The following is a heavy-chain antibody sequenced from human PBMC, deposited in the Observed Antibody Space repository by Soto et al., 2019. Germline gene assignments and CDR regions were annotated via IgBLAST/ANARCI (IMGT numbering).Heavy chain of an antibody. V-gene: IGHV3-30-3*01. Sequence: GGSLRLSCAASGFTFSSYAMHWVRQAPGKGLEWVAVISYDGSNKYYADSVKGRFTISRDNSKNTLYLQMNSLRAEDTAVYYCARGFLSLVGASHFDYWGQGTLVTVSS. J-gene: IGHJ4*02. CDR1: GFTFSSYA. CDR2: ISYDGSNK. D-gene: IGHD1-26*01. CDR3: ARGFLSLVGASHFDY.